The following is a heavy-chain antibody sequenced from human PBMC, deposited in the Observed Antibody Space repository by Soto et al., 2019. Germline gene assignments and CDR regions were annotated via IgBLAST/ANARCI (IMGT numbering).Heavy chain of an antibody. D-gene: IGHD6-13*01. V-gene: IGHV1-18*04. CDR2: ISAYNGNT. J-gene: IGHJ6*02. CDR3: ARDGALSIAAASRLSYYYYGMDV. CDR1: GYTFTSYG. Sequence: WASVKVSCKASGYTFTSYGISWVRQAPGQGLEWMGWISAYNGNTNYAQKLQGRVTMTTDTSTSTAYMELRSLRSDDTAVYYCARDGALSIAAASRLSYYYYGMDVWGQGTTVTVSS.